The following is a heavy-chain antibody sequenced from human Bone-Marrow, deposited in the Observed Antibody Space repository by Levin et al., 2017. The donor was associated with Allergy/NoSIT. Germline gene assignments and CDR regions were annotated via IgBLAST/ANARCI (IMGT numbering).Heavy chain of an antibody. J-gene: IGHJ1*01. CDR2: IYSGGST. Sequence: GESLKISCAASGFTVSSHYMSWVRQAPGKGLEWVSVIYSGGSTYYADSVKGRFTISRDNSKNTLYLQMNSLRAEDTAVYYCARAAGRVPQYFHHWGQGTLVTVSS. CDR3: ARAAGRVPQYFHH. V-gene: IGHV3-53*01. CDR1: GFTVSSHY. D-gene: IGHD6-13*01.